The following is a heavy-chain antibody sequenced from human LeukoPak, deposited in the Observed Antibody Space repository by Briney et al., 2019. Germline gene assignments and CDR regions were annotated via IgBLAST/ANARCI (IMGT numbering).Heavy chain of an antibody. D-gene: IGHD6-13*01. CDR1: GFTFSSYA. CDR3: ARENKGSSWYYYGMDV. V-gene: IGHV3-30*04. CDR2: ISYDGSNK. Sequence: PGGSLSLSCAPSGFTFSSYAMHWVRQAPGKGLEWVAVISYDGSNKYYADSVKGLFTISRDNSKNTLYLQMNSLRAEDTSVYYCARENKGSSWYYYGMDVWGKGTTVTVSS. J-gene: IGHJ6*04.